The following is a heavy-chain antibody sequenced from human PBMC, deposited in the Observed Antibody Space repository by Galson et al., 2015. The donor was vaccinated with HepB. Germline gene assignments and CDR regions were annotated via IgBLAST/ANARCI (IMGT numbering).Heavy chain of an antibody. CDR3: ARKEDVSEGGRGRYYYGMDV. Sequence: SVKVSCKASGGTFSSYAISWVRQAPGQGLEWMGGIIPIFGTANYAQKFQGRVTITADESTSTAYMELSSLRSEDTAVYYCARKEDVSEGGRGRYYYGMDVWGQGTTVTVSS. D-gene: IGHD2-15*01. V-gene: IGHV1-69*13. CDR2: IIPIFGTA. J-gene: IGHJ6*02. CDR1: GGTFSSYA.